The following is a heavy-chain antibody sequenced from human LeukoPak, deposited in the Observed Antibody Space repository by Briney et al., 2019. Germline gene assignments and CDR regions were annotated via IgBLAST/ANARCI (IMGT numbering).Heavy chain of an antibody. CDR1: GYIFSGYH. Sequence: GASVKVSCKASGYIFSGYHIHWVRQAPGQGLEWMGWINPNSGGTNYAQKLQGRVTMTTDTSTSTAYMELRSLRSDDTAVYYCARLHITMVRGVMDSSRDYWGQGTLVTVSS. D-gene: IGHD3-10*01. J-gene: IGHJ4*02. CDR2: INPNSGGT. CDR3: ARLHITMVRGVMDSSRDY. V-gene: IGHV1-2*02.